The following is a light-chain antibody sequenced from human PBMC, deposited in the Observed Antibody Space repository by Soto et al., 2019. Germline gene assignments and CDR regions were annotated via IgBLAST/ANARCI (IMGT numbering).Light chain of an antibody. CDR3: AAWDDSLNARGV. V-gene: IGLV1-44*01. CDR2: HDN. Sequence: QSVLTQPPSASGTPGQRVTISCSGSRSNIGSNAVSWYQQLPGTAPKLLIYHDNQRPSGVPDRFSASKSGTSASLAISGLQSEDAADYYCAAWDDSLNARGVFGGGTKVTVL. J-gene: IGLJ3*02. CDR1: RSNIGSNA.